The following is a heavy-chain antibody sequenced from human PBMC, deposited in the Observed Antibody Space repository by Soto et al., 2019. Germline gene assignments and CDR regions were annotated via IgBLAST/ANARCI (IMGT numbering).Heavy chain of an antibody. CDR3: APSIAARIDY. J-gene: IGHJ4*02. Sequence: LRISCAASGVRVCDYYMSWIRQAPGKGLGWVSYISSSGSTIYYADSVKGRFTISRDNAKNSLYLQMNSLRAEDTAVYYCAPSIAARIDYWGQGTLVTVSS. CDR2: ISSSGSTI. D-gene: IGHD6-6*01. CDR1: GVRVCDYY. V-gene: IGHV3-11*01.